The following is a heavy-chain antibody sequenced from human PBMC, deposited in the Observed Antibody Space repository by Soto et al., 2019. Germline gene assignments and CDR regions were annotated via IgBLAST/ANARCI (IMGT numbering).Heavy chain of an antibody. CDR1: GYTFTGYY. CDR3: VRGLVSAYLDS. J-gene: IGHJ4*02. Sequence: QVQLVQSGAEVKKPGASVKVSCKTSGYTFTGYYIHWVRQAPGQGLEWMGRINPNSGGTNYAQKFQGWVTMTRDTSISTAYMELSRLNSDDTAVYYCVRGLVSAYLDSWGQGTLVTVSS. V-gene: IGHV1-2*04. CDR2: INPNSGGT.